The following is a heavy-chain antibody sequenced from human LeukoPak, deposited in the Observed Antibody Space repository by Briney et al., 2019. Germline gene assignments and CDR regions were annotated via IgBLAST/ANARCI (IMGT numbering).Heavy chain of an antibody. CDR2: INPNSGGT. CDR1: GYTFTSYY. CDR3: ARVASKTSGY. J-gene: IGHJ4*02. Sequence: ASVKVSCKASGYTFTSYYMHWVRQAPGQGLEWMGWINPNSGGTNYAQKFQGRVTMTRDTSISTAYMELSSLSSDDTAVYYCARVASKTSGYWGQGTLATVPS. V-gene: IGHV1-2*02. D-gene: IGHD2-21*01.